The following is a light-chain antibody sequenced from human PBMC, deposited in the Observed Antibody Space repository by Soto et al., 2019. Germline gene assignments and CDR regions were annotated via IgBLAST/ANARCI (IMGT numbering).Light chain of an antibody. CDR2: DAS. V-gene: IGKV1-5*01. CDR1: QSISTW. CDR3: QQYNSYPRWT. J-gene: IGKJ1*01. Sequence: IQLTQSPSSLSASVGDRVTITCRASQSISTWLAWYQHKPGKAPKVLIYDASILESGVPSRFSGSGSGTEFTLTISSLQPDDFATYFCQQYNSYPRWTFGQGTKVDIK.